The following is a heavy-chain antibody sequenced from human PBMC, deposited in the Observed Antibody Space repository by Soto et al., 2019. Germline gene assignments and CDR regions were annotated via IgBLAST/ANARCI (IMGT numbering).Heavy chain of an antibody. CDR3: AKDVYFDSYYFDQ. V-gene: IGHV3-30*04. J-gene: IGHJ4*02. D-gene: IGHD3-9*01. CDR2: LSPDGRQK. CDR1: GFTVTSHA. Sequence: PGGSLRLSCAASGFTVTSHAMHWVRQAPGKGLEWVAVLSPDGRQKHYVDSVKGRFTLSRDESDNTVYLQMNSLRPEDAAVYYCAKDVYFDSYYFDQWGQGTLVTVSS.